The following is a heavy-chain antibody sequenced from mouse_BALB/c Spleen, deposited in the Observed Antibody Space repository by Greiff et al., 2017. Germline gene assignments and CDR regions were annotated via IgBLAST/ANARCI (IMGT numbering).Heavy chain of an antibody. D-gene: IGHD1-1*01. CDR2: ISSGSSTI. CDR1: GFTFSSFG. J-gene: IGHJ1*01. Sequence: EVKLQESGGGLVQPGGSRKLSCAASGFTFSSFGMHWVRQAPEKGLEWVAYISSGSSTIYYADTVKGRFTISRDNPKNTLFLQMTSLRSEDTAMYYCARISSSYWYFDVWGAGTTVTVSS. V-gene: IGHV5-17*02. CDR3: ARISSSYWYFDV.